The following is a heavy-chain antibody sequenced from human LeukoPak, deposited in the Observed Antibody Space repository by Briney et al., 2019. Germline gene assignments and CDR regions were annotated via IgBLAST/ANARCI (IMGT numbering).Heavy chain of an antibody. D-gene: IGHD5-18*01. Sequence: SETLSLTCTVSGGSISSSSYYWGWIRQPPGKGLEWIGSIYYSGSTYYNPSLKSRVTISVDTSKNQFSLKLSSVTAADTAVYYCARLIQQMVRGYYYYYMDVWGKGTTVTVSS. V-gene: IGHV4-39*07. CDR3: ARLIQQMVRGYYYYYMDV. CDR2: IYYSGST. J-gene: IGHJ6*03. CDR1: GGSISSSSYY.